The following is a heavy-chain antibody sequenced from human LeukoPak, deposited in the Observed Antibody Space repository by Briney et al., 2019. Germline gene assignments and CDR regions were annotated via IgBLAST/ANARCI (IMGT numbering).Heavy chain of an antibody. CDR3: ARDRPTRLLFDY. V-gene: IGHV1-2*02. J-gene: IGHJ4*02. Sequence: ASVKVSCKASGYTFTGFYMHWVRQAPGQGLEWMGWINPNSGGTNYAQKFQGRVTMTRDTSISTAYMELSRLRSDDTAVYYCARDRPTRLLFDYWGQGTLVTVSS. CDR1: GYTFTGFY. D-gene: IGHD2-15*01. CDR2: INPNSGGT.